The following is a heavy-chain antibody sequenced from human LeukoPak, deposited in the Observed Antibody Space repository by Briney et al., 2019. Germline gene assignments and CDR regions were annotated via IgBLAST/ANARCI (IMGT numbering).Heavy chain of an antibody. Sequence: GRSLRLSCAASGFTLSSYGMQWVRQAPDKGLEWVAVISHDGTVTYYAESVKGRFTISRDKAKNTVSLQMNSLRVDDTGLYYCAKESTARSARSFDYWGQGTLVTVSP. J-gene: IGHJ4*02. D-gene: IGHD3-3*01. CDR2: ISHDGTVT. CDR3: AKESTARSARSFDY. CDR1: GFTLSSYG. V-gene: IGHV3-30*18.